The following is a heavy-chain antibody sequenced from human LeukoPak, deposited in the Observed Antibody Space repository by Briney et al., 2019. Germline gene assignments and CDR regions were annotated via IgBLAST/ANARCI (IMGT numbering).Heavy chain of an antibody. V-gene: IGHV6-1*01. CDR1: GDSVSADSAT. J-gene: IGHJ3*02. Sequence: SQTLSLTCAISGDSVSADSATWNWIRQSPSRGLEWLGRTYYRSTRSKWPSDYALSVKSRVTISPDTSKNAFSLQLNSVTPEDTAVYYCARANYRAFDIWGQGTMVTVSS. CDR2: TYYRSTRSKWPS. CDR3: ARANYRAFDI. D-gene: IGHD5-24*01.